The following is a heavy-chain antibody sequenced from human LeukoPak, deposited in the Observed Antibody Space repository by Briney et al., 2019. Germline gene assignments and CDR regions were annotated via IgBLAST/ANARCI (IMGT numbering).Heavy chain of an antibody. CDR3: AREENYYDSSGYRRDYYYYMDV. CDR2: IYTSGST. V-gene: IGHV4-61*02. CDR1: GGSISSGSYY. J-gene: IGHJ6*03. D-gene: IGHD3-22*01. Sequence: SETLSLTCTVSGGSISSGSYYWSWIRQPAGKGLEWIWRIYTSGSTNYNPSLKSRVTISVDTSKNQFSLKLSSVTAADTAVYYCAREENYYDSSGYRRDYYYYMDVWGKGTTVTVSS.